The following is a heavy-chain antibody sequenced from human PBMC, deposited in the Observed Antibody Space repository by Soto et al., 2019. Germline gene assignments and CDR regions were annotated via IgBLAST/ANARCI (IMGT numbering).Heavy chain of an antibody. J-gene: IGHJ6*02. CDR3: AKDALSTIFGVAHLGMDV. CDR2: ISWNSGSL. Sequence: PGGSLRLSCAASGFTFDDYAMHWVRQAPGKGLEWVSGISWNSGSLGYADSVKGRFTISRDNAKNSLYLQMNSLRAEDTALYYCAKDALSTIFGVAHLGMDVWGQGTTVTVSS. V-gene: IGHV3-9*01. CDR1: GFTFDDYA. D-gene: IGHD3-3*01.